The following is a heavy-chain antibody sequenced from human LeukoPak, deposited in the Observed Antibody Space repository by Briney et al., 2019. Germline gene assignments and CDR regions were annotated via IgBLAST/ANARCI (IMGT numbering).Heavy chain of an antibody. CDR2: IYYSGST. CDR3: ARVGGDILTGYYNAWFDP. Sequence: SETLSLTCTVSGGSISSSSYYWGWIRQPPGKGLEWIGSIYYSGSTYYNPSLKSRVTISVDTSKNQFSLKLSSVTAADTAVYYCARVGGDILTGYYNAWFDPWGQGTLVTVSS. V-gene: IGHV4-39*07. D-gene: IGHD3-9*01. J-gene: IGHJ5*02. CDR1: GGSISSSSYY.